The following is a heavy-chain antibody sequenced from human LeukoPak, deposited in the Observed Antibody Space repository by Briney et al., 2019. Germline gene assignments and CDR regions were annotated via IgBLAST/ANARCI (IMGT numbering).Heavy chain of an antibody. D-gene: IGHD6-19*01. CDR2: ISHDGSDK. CDR1: GFTFSTYG. V-gene: IGHV3-30*18. CDR3: AKDLSGGWSLDY. J-gene: IGHJ4*02. Sequence: GGSLRLSCAASGFTFSTYGMHWVRQAPGKGLEWVAVISHDGSDKHYADSVKGRFSISRDNSKNTLYLQTNSLRGEDTAVYYCAKDLSGGWSLDYWGQGTLVTVSS.